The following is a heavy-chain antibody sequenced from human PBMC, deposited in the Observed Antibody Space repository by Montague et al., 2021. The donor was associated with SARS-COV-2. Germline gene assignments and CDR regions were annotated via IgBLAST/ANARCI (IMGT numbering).Heavy chain of an antibody. CDR1: GYSLTELP. CDR2: VDPEDGKT. Sequence: SVKVSCKVSGYSLTELPMHWVRQAPGKGLEWMGGVDPEDGKTIYAQNFQGRFTIAEDTSADTAYMELSSLRSDDTAVYYCATSADWGSTGRFDFWGQGTLVTVSS. J-gene: IGHJ4*02. D-gene: IGHD7-27*01. V-gene: IGHV1-24*01. CDR3: ATSADWGSTGRFDF.